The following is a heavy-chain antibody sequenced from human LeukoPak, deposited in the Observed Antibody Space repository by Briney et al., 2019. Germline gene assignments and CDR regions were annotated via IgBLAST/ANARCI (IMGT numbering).Heavy chain of an antibody. Sequence: SETLSLTCTVSGGSINFYYWSWIRQPAGKGLEWIGRIYSTGSTNYSPSLKSRVTMSVDKSTNQFSLNLSSVTAADTAVYYCARGIADPYSFDSWGQGTLVTVSS. J-gene: IGHJ4*02. CDR1: GGSINFYY. D-gene: IGHD6-13*01. CDR2: IYSTGST. V-gene: IGHV4-4*07. CDR3: ARGIADPYSFDS.